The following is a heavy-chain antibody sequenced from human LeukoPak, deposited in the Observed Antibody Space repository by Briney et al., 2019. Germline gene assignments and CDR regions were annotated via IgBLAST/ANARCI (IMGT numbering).Heavy chain of an antibody. V-gene: IGHV4-59*01. CDR3: ARLRGEYDY. D-gene: IGHD3-10*01. J-gene: IGHJ4*02. CDR1: GGSINNYY. CDR2: IYYSGST. Sequence: SETLSLTCTVSGGSINNYYWSWIRQPPGKGLEWIGYIYYSGSTNYNPSLKSRVTISVDMSKNQFSLKLSSLTAADTAVYYCARLRGEYDYWGQGTLVTVSS.